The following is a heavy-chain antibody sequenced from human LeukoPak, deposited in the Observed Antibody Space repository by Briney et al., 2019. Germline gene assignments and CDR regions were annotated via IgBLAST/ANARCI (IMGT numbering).Heavy chain of an antibody. CDR3: ARAPGPGAISTDY. CDR2: SNSDGSVT. D-gene: IGHD3-3*02. Sequence: GGSLRLSCAASGFIFSRYWMHWVHQGPGKGLVRVSRSNSDGSVTTYADSVKGRFTISRDNAKNTLYLQMNSLRAEDSAVYYCARAPGPGAISTDYWGQGTLVTVSS. J-gene: IGHJ4*02. V-gene: IGHV3-74*01. CDR1: GFIFSRYW.